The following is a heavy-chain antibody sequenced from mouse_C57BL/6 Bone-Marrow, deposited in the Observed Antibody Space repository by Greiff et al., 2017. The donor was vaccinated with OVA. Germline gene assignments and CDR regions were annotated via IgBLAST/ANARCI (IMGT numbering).Heavy chain of an antibody. D-gene: IGHD1-1*01. V-gene: IGHV1-50*01. J-gene: IGHJ1*03. CDR3: ARVLRYFDV. Sequence: VKLQQPGAELVKPGASVKLSCKASGYTFTSYWMQWVKQRPGQGLEWIGEIDPSDSYTNYNQKFKGKATLTVDTSSSTAYMQLSSLTSEDSAVYYCARVLRYFDVWGTGTTVTVSS. CDR1: GYTFTSYW. CDR2: IDPSDSYT.